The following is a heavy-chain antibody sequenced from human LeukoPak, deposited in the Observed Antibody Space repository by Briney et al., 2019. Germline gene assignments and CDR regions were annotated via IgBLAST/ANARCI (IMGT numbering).Heavy chain of an antibody. CDR1: GFTFSSYG. CDR3: AREGYSYGSYYFDY. J-gene: IGHJ4*02. V-gene: IGHV3-30*03. D-gene: IGHD5-18*01. Sequence: PGRSLRLSCAASGFTFSSYGMHWVRQAPGKGLEWVAVISYDGSNKYYADSVKGRFTISRDNSKNTLYLQMNSLRAEDTAVYYCAREGYSYGSYYFDYWGQGTLVTVSS. CDR2: ISYDGSNK.